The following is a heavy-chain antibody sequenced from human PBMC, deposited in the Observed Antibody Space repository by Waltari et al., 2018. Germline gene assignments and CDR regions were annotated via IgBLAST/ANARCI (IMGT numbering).Heavy chain of an antibody. CDR1: GGSISSGGYY. Sequence: QVQLQESGPGLVKPSQTLSLTCTVSGGSISSGGYYWSWIRQHPGTGLEWIGYIYYSGSTYYNPSLKSLVTISVDTSKNQFSLKLSSVTAADTAVYYCARVTCITIFGVVIASWFDPWGQGTLVTVSS. CDR3: ARVTCITIFGVVIASWFDP. J-gene: IGHJ5*02. CDR2: IYYSGST. D-gene: IGHD3-3*01. V-gene: IGHV4-31*01.